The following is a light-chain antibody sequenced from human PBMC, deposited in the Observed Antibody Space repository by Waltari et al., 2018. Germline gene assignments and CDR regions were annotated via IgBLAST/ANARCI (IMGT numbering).Light chain of an antibody. Sequence: DIQLTQSPSFLSASVGDRVAITCRASPDISTYLAWYQQKPGKAPRLLIYPASTLQNGVPLRFSGSGSGTEVTLTITNLQPEDFAAYYCQQFNAYPLVTFGPGTKLDIK. V-gene: IGKV1-9*01. J-gene: IGKJ3*01. CDR1: PDISTY. CDR2: PAS. CDR3: QQFNAYPLVT.